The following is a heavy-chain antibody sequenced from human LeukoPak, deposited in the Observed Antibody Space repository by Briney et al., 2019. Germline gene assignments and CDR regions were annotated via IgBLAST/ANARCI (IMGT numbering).Heavy chain of an antibody. J-gene: IGHJ2*01. CDR3: AKGPKENWYFDL. CDR2: MNWKTDIV. Sequence: GGSLRLSCAASGFNFNFDDYAFHWVRQAPGKGLEWVSGMNWKTDIVAYADSVKGRSTISRDNDRKSVHLQMNSLTPDDMAVYHCAKGPKENWYFDLWGRGTLVTVSS. V-gene: IGHV3-9*03. CDR1: GFNFNFDDYA.